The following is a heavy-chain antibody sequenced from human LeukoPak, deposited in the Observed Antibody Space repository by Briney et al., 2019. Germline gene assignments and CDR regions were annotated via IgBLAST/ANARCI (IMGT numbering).Heavy chain of an antibody. Sequence: GGSLRLSCAASGFIFSSHWMTWVRQVPGKGLEFVASIKQGGSEKYYADSVKGRFTVSRDNAKNSLNLQMNSLSAGDTAVYYCARGPNHGDRVDYLDSWGQGTKVTVSS. J-gene: IGHJ4*02. CDR1: GFIFSSHW. D-gene: IGHD4-17*01. CDR3: ARGPNHGDRVDYLDS. CDR2: IKQGGSEK. V-gene: IGHV3-7*01.